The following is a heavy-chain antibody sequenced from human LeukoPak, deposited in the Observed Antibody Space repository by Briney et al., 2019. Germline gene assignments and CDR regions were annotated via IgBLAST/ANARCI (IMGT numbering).Heavy chain of an antibody. CDR3: ARSHASIVGATRGTFDY. CDR1: QFTFSRYW. J-gene: IGHJ4*02. Sequence: PGGSLRLSCAASQFTFSRYWMRWVRQAPGRGLDWVANIKEDGSEKYCVDSVKGRFTISRDNAKNSLYLQMNSLRAEDTALYYCARSHASIVGATRGTFDYWGQGTLVTVSS. CDR2: IKEDGSEK. V-gene: IGHV3-7*03. D-gene: IGHD1-26*01.